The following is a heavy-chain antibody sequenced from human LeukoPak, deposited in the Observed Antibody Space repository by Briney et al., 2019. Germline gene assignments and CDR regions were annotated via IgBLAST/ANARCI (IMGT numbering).Heavy chain of an antibody. V-gene: IGHV3-66*01. D-gene: IGHD1-26*01. J-gene: IGHJ6*02. Sequence: PGGSLRLSCAASGFTVSSNYMSWVRQAPGKGLEWVSVIYSGGSTYYADSVKGRFTISRDNSKNTLYLQMNSLRAEDTAVYYCARDRIQYSGSYYHYYYGMDVWGQGTTVTVSS. CDR1: GFTVSSNY. CDR3: ARDRIQYSGSYYHYYYGMDV. CDR2: IYSGGST.